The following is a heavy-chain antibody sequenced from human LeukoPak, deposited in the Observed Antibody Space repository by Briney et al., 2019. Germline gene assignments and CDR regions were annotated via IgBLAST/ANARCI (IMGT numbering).Heavy chain of an antibody. CDR3: ASFYDFWSGYGFDY. CDR2: IKQDESEK. D-gene: IGHD3-3*01. J-gene: IGHJ4*02. Sequence: GGSLRLSCAASGFTFSSYWMSWVRQAPGKGLEWVANIKQDESEKYYVDSVKGRFTISRDNAKNSLYLQMNSLRAGDTAVYYCASFYDFWSGYGFDYWGQGTLVTVSS. V-gene: IGHV3-7*01. CDR1: GFTFSSYW.